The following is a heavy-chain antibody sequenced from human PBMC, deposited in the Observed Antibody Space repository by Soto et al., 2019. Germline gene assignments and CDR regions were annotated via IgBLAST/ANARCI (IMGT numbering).Heavy chain of an antibody. D-gene: IGHD1-26*01. J-gene: IGHJ5*02. Sequence: QVQMVQSGAEVMKPGSSVKVSCKASGYTFTSSYIQWVRQAPGQGLEWIGIINPSGDNPTYAQKFQGRVTITADESTSTAYMELSSLRSEDTAVYYCARLYSGRYSADWFDPWGQGTLVTVSS. CDR3: ARLYSGRYSADWFDP. V-gene: IGHV1-46*01. CDR2: INPSGDNP. CDR1: GYTFTSSY.